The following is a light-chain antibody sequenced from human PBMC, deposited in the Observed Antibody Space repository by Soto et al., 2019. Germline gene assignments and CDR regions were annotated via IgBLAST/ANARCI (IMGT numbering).Light chain of an antibody. CDR3: QSYDSSLSDWV. CDR2: GNS. V-gene: IGLV1-40*01. Sequence: QPVLTQPPSVSGAPGQSVTISCTGSSSNIGAGYDVHWYQQVPGTAPKLLIYGNSNRPSGVPDRFSGSKSGTSASLAIAGLQTEDEADYSCQSYDSSLSDWVFGGGTKLTVL. CDR1: SSNIGAGYD. J-gene: IGLJ2*01.